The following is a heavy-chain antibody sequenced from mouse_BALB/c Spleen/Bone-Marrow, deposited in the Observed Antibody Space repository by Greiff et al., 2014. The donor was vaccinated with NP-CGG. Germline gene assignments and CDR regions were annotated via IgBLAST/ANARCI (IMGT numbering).Heavy chain of an antibody. CDR1: GFTFSSFG. V-gene: IGHV5-17*02. CDR3: ARSGSSSGYFDY. CDR2: ISSGSSTI. J-gene: IGHJ2*01. D-gene: IGHD1-1*01. Sequence: EVKLVESGGGLVQPGGSRKLSCAASGFTFSSFGMHWVRQAPEKGLEWVAYISSGSSTIYYADTVMGRFTISRDNPKNTRFLQMTSLSSEDTAIDVCARSGSSSGYFDYWGQGTTLTVSS.